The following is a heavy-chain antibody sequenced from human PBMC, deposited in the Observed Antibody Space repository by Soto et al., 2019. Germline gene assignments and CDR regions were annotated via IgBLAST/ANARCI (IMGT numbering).Heavy chain of an antibody. CDR3: AKDRLRDGSSRQGFDY. Sequence: EVQLVESGGGLVKPGGSLRLSCAASGFTFSNAWMSWVRQAPGKGLEWVGRIKSKTDGGTTDYAAPVKGRFTISRDDSKNTLYLQMNSLRAEDTALNYCAKDRLRDGSSRQGFDYWGQGTLVTVSS. D-gene: IGHD6-6*01. J-gene: IGHJ4*02. CDR2: IKSKTDGGTT. CDR1: GFTFSNAW. V-gene: IGHV3-15*01.